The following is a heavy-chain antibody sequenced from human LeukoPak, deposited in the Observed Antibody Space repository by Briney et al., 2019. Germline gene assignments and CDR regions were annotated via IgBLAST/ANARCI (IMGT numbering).Heavy chain of an antibody. Sequence: SETLSLTCAVYGGSFSGYYWGWIRQPPGKGLEWIGSIYYSGSTYYNPSLKSRVTISVDTSKNQFSLKLSSVTAADTAVYYCASPGYSSSWYPSFFDYWGQGTLVTVSS. CDR1: GGSFSGYY. J-gene: IGHJ4*02. D-gene: IGHD6-13*01. CDR3: ASPGYSSSWYPSFFDY. V-gene: IGHV4-39*01. CDR2: IYYSGST.